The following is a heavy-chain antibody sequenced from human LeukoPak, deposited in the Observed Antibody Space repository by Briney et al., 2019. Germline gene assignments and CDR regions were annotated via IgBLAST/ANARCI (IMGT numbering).Heavy chain of an antibody. V-gene: IGHV3-23*01. CDR1: GFTFSSYA. D-gene: IGHD3-22*01. J-gene: IGHJ4*02. Sequence: PGGSLRLSCAASGFTFSSYAMSWVRQAPGKGLEWVSAISGSGGSTYYADSVKGRFTSSRDNSKNTLYLQMNSLRAEDTAVYYCAKDGGYYDSSGYPTPFDYWGQGTLVTVSS. CDR2: ISGSGGST. CDR3: AKDGGYYDSSGYPTPFDY.